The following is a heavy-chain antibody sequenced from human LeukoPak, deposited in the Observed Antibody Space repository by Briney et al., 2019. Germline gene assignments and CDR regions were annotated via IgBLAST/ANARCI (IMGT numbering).Heavy chain of an antibody. J-gene: IGHJ3*02. CDR2: ITTSSSSR. CDR1: GFTFSSYT. CDR3: ARDEILANYYDSSGYQGPHDAFDI. Sequence: PGGSLRLSCAASGFTFSSYTMNWVRQAPGKGLEWVSSITTSSSSRYYADSVKGRFTISRDDAKNSLDLQMNSLRPEDTAVYYCARDEILANYYDSSGYQGPHDAFDIWGQGTMVTVSS. D-gene: IGHD3-22*01. V-gene: IGHV3-21*01.